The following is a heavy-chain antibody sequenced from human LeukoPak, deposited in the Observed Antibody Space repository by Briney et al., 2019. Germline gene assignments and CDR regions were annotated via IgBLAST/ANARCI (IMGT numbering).Heavy chain of an antibody. CDR1: GGTFSSYA. CDR2: IIPIFGTA. V-gene: IGHV1-69*05. D-gene: IGHD3-3*01. Sequence: SVKVSCKASGGTFSSYAISWVRQAPGQGLEWMGGIIPIFGTANYAQKFQGRVTITTDESTSTAYMELSSLRSEDTAVYYCAGGITIFGVVNLEPAAFDYWGQGTLVTVSS. CDR3: AGGITIFGVVNLEPAAFDY. J-gene: IGHJ4*02.